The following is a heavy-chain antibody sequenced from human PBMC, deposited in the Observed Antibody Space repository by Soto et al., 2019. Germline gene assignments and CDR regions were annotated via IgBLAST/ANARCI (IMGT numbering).Heavy chain of an antibody. Sequence: GGSLRLSCAASGFTFSSYNMNWVRQAPGKGLEWVSSISSSSSYIYYADSVKGRFTISRDNAKNSLYLQMNSLRAEDTAVYYCARDLSSSFVDPWGQGTLVTVSS. V-gene: IGHV3-21*01. CDR3: ARDLSSSFVDP. D-gene: IGHD6-6*01. J-gene: IGHJ5*02. CDR2: ISSSSSYI. CDR1: GFTFSSYN.